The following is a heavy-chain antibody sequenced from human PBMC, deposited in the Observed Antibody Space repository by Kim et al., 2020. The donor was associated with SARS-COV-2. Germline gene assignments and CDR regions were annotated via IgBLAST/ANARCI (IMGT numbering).Heavy chain of an antibody. CDR3: ARAETIFGVVIGCFDY. J-gene: IGHJ4*02. V-gene: IGHV4-31*03. CDR1: GGSISSGGYY. Sequence: SETLSLTCTVSGGSISSGGYYWSWIRQHPGKGLEGIGYIYYSGTTNYNPSLKSRFTISVDTSKNQFSLKLSSVTAAATALYYCARAETIFGVVIGCFDYWGQGTLVTVSS. CDR2: IYYSGTT. D-gene: IGHD3-3*01.